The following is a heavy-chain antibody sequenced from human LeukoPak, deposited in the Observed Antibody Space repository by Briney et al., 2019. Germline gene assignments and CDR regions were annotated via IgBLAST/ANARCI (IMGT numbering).Heavy chain of an antibody. CDR1: GYTFTSYY. Sequence: ASVKVSCKASGYTFTSYYMHWVRQAPGQGLEWMGIINPSGGSTSYAQKFQGRVTMTRDTSTSTVYMELSSLRSEDTAVYYCARDSTEVVAATAYYYGMDVWGQGTTVTVSS. J-gene: IGHJ6*02. CDR3: ARDSTEVVAATAYYYGMDV. D-gene: IGHD2-15*01. V-gene: IGHV1-46*01. CDR2: INPSGGST.